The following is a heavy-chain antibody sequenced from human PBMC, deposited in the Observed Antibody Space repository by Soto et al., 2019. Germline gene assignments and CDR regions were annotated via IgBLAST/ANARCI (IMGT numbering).Heavy chain of an antibody. D-gene: IGHD6-19*01. V-gene: IGHV3-30*18. CDR1: GFTFSDYA. J-gene: IGHJ4*02. CDR3: AKGGRQWLVTSDFNY. CDR2: VSHDGGNT. Sequence: VQLVESGGGVVQPGGSLRLSCAASGFTFSDYAMHWVRQAPGKGLEWVAVVSHDGGNTHYADSVKGRFTISRDSSKNTVSLEMTSLRAEDTAVYYCAKGGRQWLVTSDFNYWGQGALVTVSS.